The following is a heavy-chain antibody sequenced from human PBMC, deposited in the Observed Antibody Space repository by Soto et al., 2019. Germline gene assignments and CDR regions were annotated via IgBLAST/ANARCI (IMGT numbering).Heavy chain of an antibody. V-gene: IGHV3-23*01. CDR2: ISGSGGST. J-gene: IGHJ4*02. Sequence: GESLKISCAASGFTFSSYAMSWVRQAPGKGLEWVSAISGSGGSTYYADSVKGRFTISRDNSKNTLYLQMNSLRAEDTAVYYCAKEGYSGSYFDYWGQGTLVTVSS. CDR1: GFTFSSYA. CDR3: AKEGYSGSYFDY. D-gene: IGHD1-26*01.